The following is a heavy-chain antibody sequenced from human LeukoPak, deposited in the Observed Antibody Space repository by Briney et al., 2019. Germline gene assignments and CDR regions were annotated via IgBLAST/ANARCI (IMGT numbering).Heavy chain of an antibody. D-gene: IGHD6-13*01. CDR3: AKDIRIAAAGGFDY. CDR2: ISWNSGSI. Sequence: GGSLRLSCAASGFTFDDYAMHWVRQAPGKGLEWVSGISWNSGSIGYADSVKGRFTISRGNAKNSLYLQMNSLRAEDTALYYCAKDIRIAAAGGFDYWGQGTLVTVSS. CDR1: GFTFDDYA. J-gene: IGHJ4*02. V-gene: IGHV3-9*01.